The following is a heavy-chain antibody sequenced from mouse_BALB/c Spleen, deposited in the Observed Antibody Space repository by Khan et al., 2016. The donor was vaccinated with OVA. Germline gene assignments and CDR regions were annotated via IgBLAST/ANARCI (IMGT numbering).Heavy chain of an antibody. Sequence: QIQLVQSGPELKKPGETVQISCKASGFIFTNYGMNWVKQAPGKGLKWMGWINTYTGEPTFADDFKGRFAFSLETSASTASLQINSLKNEDTATYFCARVGYNGTMDCWGQGTSVTVSS. J-gene: IGHJ4*01. CDR3: ARVGYNGTMDC. V-gene: IGHV9-3-1*01. D-gene: IGHD2-14*01. CDR2: INTYTGEP. CDR1: GFIFTNYG.